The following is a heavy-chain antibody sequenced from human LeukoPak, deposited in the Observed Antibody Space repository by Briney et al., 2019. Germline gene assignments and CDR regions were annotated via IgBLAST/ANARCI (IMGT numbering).Heavy chain of an antibody. CDR3: ARDGRAGSLFAY. CDR1: SGSISGYY. V-gene: IGHV4-59*01. Sequence: SETLSLTCTVSSGSISGYYWSWIRQPPGKGLEWVGYISYSGSTNYNPSLKSRVTISVDTSKNQFSLKLSSVTAADTAIYYCARDGRAGSLFAYWGQGTLVTVSS. J-gene: IGHJ4*02. D-gene: IGHD6-19*01. CDR2: ISYSGST.